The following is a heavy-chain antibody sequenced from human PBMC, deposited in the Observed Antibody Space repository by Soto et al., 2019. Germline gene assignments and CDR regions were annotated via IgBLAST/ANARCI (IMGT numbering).Heavy chain of an antibody. D-gene: IGHD2-8*01. J-gene: IGHJ3*02. Sequence: GASVKVSCKASGYTFTSYDINWVRQATGQGLEWMGWMNPNSGNTGYAQKFRGRVTMTRNTSISTAYMELSSLRSEDTAVYYCASLGQKYYRAFDIWGQGTMVTVSS. CDR1: GYTFTSYD. V-gene: IGHV1-8*01. CDR3: ASLGQKYYRAFDI. CDR2: MNPNSGNT.